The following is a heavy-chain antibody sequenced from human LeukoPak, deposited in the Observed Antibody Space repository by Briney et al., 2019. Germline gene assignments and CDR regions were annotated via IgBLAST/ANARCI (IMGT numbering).Heavy chain of an antibody. CDR2: IVGDGSAT. CDR1: GFTFSNYW. CDR3: ARDGSLPDY. D-gene: IGHD2-15*01. J-gene: IGHJ4*02. V-gene: IGHV3-74*01. Sequence: GGSLRLSCAASGFTFSNYWMHWVRQAPGKGLVWVSRIVGDGSATIYADSVKGRFTISRDNAKDTLYLQMNSLRAEDTAVYYCARDGSLPDYWGRGTLVTVSS.